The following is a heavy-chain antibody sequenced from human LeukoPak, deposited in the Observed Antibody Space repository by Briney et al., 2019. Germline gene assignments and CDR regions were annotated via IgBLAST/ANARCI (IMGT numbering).Heavy chain of an antibody. D-gene: IGHD1-26*01. CDR3: ARRGANSGSYSHFDL. CDR1: GGSITSYY. J-gene: IGHJ2*01. CDR2: IYYSGST. V-gene: IGHV4-59*01. Sequence: SETLSLTCTVSGGSITSYYWSWIRQPPGKGLERIGYIYYSGSTNYNPSLKSRVTISVDTSRNQFSLKLSSVTAADTAVYYCARRGANSGSYSHFDLWGRGTLVTVSS.